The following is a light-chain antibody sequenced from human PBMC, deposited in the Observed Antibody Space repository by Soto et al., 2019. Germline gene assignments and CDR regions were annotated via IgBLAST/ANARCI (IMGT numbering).Light chain of an antibody. Sequence: DIQMTQSPSSLSASVGDRVTITCQASQDISNYLNWYQQKPGKAPKLLIYDASNLETGVPSRFSGSASGTDFTFTISSLQPGDIATYYCQQSGTFGGGTKVEIK. V-gene: IGKV1-33*01. CDR2: DAS. CDR1: QDISNY. J-gene: IGKJ4*01. CDR3: QQSGT.